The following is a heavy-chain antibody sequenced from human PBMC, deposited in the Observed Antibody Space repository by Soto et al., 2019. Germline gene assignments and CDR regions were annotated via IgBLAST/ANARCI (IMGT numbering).Heavy chain of an antibody. CDR3: ARHPAIGGYSYRGPFGY. Sequence: QVQLVQSGAEVKKPGASVKVSCKASGYTFTSYGISWVRQAPGQGLEWMGWISAYNGNTNYAQKLQGRVTMTPDTSTSTAYMELRSLRSDDTAVYYCARHPAIGGYSYRGPFGYWGQGTLVTVSS. D-gene: IGHD5-18*01. CDR2: ISAYNGNT. CDR1: GYTFTSYG. J-gene: IGHJ4*02. V-gene: IGHV1-18*04.